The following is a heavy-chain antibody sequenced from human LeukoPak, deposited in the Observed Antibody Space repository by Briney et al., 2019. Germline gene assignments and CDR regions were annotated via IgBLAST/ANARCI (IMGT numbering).Heavy chain of an antibody. CDR3: ARDLGVVVVPAALDY. D-gene: IGHD2-2*01. CDR2: LNPKSGDT. CDR1: GFTFSNYD. V-gene: IGHV1-8*01. J-gene: IGHJ4*02. Sequence: EASVKVSCKASGFTFSNYDINWVRQAPGQGLEWMGWLNPKSGDTGYAQKFQGRVAMTRNTSITTAYMEVSSLTSEDTAVYYCARDLGVVVVPAALDYWGQGTLVTVSS.